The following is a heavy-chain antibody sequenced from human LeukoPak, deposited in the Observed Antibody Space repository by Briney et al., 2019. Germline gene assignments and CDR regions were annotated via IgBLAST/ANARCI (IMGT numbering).Heavy chain of an antibody. CDR1: GFTFDTYA. J-gene: IGHJ4*02. CDR3: AKRDYSDVGGYSPLFAN. Sequence: GGSLRLSCAASGFTFDTYAMSWVRQAPGGGLEWVSGISGNGVNKYYADSVKGRFTVSRDNSKDTLWLQMNALRAEDTAVYFCAKRDYSDVGGYSPLFANWGQGTLVTVSS. CDR2: ISGNGVNK. D-gene: IGHD3-22*01. V-gene: IGHV3-23*01.